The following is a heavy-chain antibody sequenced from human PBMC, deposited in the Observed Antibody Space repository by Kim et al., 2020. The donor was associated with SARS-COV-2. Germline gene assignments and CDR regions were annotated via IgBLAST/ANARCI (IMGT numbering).Heavy chain of an antibody. CDR3: AETTRNYYYYYGMDV. J-gene: IGHJ6*02. V-gene: IGHV1-69*13. CDR1: GGTFSSYA. Sequence: SVKVSCKASGGTFSSYAISWVRQAPGQGLEWMGGIIPIFGTANYAQKFQGRVTITADESTSTAYMELSSLRSEDTAVYYCAETTRNYYYYYGMDVWGQGTTVTVSS. D-gene: IGHD1-1*01. CDR2: IIPIFGTA.